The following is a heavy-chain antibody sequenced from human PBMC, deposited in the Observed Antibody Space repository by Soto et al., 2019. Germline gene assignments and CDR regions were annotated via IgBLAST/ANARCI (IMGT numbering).Heavy chain of an antibody. J-gene: IGHJ4*02. Sequence: PSETLSLTCAVSGGSISSSSYYWGWIRQPPGKGLEWIGSIYYSGSTYYNPSLKSRVTISVDTSKNQFSLKLSSVTAADTAVYYCARNYYDILTGYYPEFDYWGQGTLVTVS. CDR2: IYYSGST. D-gene: IGHD3-9*01. V-gene: IGHV4-39*01. CDR3: ARNYYDILTGYYPEFDY. CDR1: GGSISSSSYY.